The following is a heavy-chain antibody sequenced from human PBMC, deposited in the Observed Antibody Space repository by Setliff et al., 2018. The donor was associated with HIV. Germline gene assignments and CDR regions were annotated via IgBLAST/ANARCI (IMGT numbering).Heavy chain of an antibody. CDR1: GFTFTSST. Sequence: SVKVSCKASGFTFTSSTMQWVRQSRGRRLEWIGWIVVGSGNTNYAQKFQERVTITRDMSTSIAYMELSSLRSEDPAVYYCAAEPFPSSSGPYYNYYGMDGWGQGTTVTVSS. V-gene: IGHV1-58*02. J-gene: IGHJ6*02. CDR2: IVVGSGNT. D-gene: IGHD6-13*01. CDR3: AAEPFPSSSGPYYNYYGMDG.